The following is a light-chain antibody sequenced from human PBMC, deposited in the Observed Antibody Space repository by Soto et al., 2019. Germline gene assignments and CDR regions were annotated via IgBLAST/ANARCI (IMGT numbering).Light chain of an antibody. V-gene: IGKV1-5*01. CDR3: QQYNSYSRMYT. J-gene: IGKJ2*01. CDR1: QSISSW. Sequence: DIQMTQSPSTLSASVGDRVTITCRASQSISSWLAWYQQKPGKAPKLLIYDASSLESGVPSRFSGSGSGTEFTLTIRSLQPDDFATYYCQQYNSYSRMYTFGQGTKLEIK. CDR2: DAS.